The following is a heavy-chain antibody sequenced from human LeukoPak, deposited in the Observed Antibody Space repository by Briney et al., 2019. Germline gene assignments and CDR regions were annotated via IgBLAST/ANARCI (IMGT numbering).Heavy chain of an antibody. CDR3: ARVPIVGATNYYGMDV. Sequence: GGSLRLSCAASGFTSSDYYMSWIRQAPGKGLEWVSYISSSGSTIYYADSVKGRFTISWDNAKNSLYLQMNSLRAEDTAVYYCARVPIVGATNYYGMDVWGQGTTVTVSS. CDR1: GFTSSDYY. D-gene: IGHD1-26*01. J-gene: IGHJ6*02. V-gene: IGHV3-11*01. CDR2: ISSSGSTI.